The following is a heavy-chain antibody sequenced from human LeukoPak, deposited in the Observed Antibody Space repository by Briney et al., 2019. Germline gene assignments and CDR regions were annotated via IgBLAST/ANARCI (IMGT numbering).Heavy chain of an antibody. CDR2: ISSSSSYI. D-gene: IGHD3-22*01. CDR1: GFTFSSYS. V-gene: IGHV3-21*01. CDR3: ARGSLGYYDSSGYYPSGAFDI. J-gene: IGHJ3*02. Sequence: AGGSLRLSCAASGFTFSSYSMNWVRQAPGKGLEWVSSISSSSSYIYYADSVKGRFTISRDNAKNSLYLQMNSLRAEDTAVYYCARGSLGYYDSSGYYPSGAFDIWGQGTMVTVSS.